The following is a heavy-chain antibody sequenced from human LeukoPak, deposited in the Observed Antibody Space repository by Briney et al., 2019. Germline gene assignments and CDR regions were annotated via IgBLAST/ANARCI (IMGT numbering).Heavy chain of an antibody. V-gene: IGHV3-23*01. CDR2: ISGGGGST. J-gene: IGHJ6*03. Sequence: PGGSLRLSCAASGFTFSSYAMSWVRQAPGKGLEWVSAISGGGGSTYYADSVKGRFTISRDNSKNTLYLQMNSLRAEDTAVYYCAKGYSYGYGYYMDVWGRGTTVTVSS. CDR1: GFTFSSYA. CDR3: AKGYSYGYGYYMDV. D-gene: IGHD5-18*01.